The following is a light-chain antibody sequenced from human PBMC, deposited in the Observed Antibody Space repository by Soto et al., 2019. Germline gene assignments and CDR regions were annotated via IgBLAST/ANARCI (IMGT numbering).Light chain of an antibody. Sequence: DIVMTQSPDSLAVSLGERATINCKSSQSVVYTSNNKNYLAWYQQKPGQPPKLLIYWASTRESGVPDRFSGSGSGTDFTLTISSLQAEDVAVYYCQQYYSVPWTFGQGTKVEVK. CDR2: WAS. CDR1: QSVVYTSNNKNY. J-gene: IGKJ1*01. V-gene: IGKV4-1*01. CDR3: QQYYSVPWT.